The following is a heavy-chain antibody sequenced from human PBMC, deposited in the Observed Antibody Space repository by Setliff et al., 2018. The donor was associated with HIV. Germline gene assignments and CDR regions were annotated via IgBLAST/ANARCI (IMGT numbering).Heavy chain of an antibody. V-gene: IGHV4-4*02. J-gene: IGHJ6*02. Sequence: PSETLSLTCAVSGGSISRDNWWTWVRQAPGKGLEWIGEIYHSEYTNYNPSLKSRVSMSVDKSQNQFSLKLTSVTAADTAVYYCARGHCSGTNCYGVDYYGMDVWGQGTTVTVSS. CDR3: ARGHCSGTNCYGVDYYGMDV. CDR1: GGSISRDNW. D-gene: IGHD2-2*01. CDR2: IYHSEYT.